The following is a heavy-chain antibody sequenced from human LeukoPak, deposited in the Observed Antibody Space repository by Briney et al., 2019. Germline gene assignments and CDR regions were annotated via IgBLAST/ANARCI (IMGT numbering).Heavy chain of an antibody. J-gene: IGHJ4*02. Sequence: SETLSLTCTVSGGSISSYYWSWIRQPPGKELGWIGYVYHSGSTNYNPSLKSRVTISVDTSKNQFSLKLSSVTAADTAVYYCARRMGSSWPFDYWGQGTLVTVSS. CDR1: GGSISSYY. CDR3: ARRMGSSWPFDY. D-gene: IGHD6-13*01. CDR2: VYHSGST. V-gene: IGHV4-59*01.